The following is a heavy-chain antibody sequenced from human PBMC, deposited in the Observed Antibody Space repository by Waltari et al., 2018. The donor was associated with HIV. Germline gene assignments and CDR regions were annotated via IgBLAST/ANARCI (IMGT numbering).Heavy chain of an antibody. V-gene: IGHV3-33*01. J-gene: IGHJ6*02. CDR3: ARSGMQFCDSDRCSHRYYYGMDV. D-gene: IGHD3-10*01. CDR1: GFTFSDHV. CDR2: IWYDESNK. Sequence: QVQLVESGGGVVQPGKSLRLSCAASGFTFSDHVMHWVRQAHGKGLEWVAVIWYDESNKFYADSLKGRFTISRDNSKKTLYLQMDSLKVADTGVYYCARSGMQFCDSDRCSHRYYYGMDVWGQGTTVTVSS.